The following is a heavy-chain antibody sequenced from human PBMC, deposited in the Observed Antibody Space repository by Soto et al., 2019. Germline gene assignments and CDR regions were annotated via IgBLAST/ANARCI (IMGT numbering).Heavy chain of an antibody. Sequence: PGGSLRLSCAASGCTFSNYWMAWVRQAPGKGLEWVANIKQDGGEKYYVDSVKGRFTISRDNTKTSLYLLMNSLRVEDTAVYYCAGCYSDYLRNWFGSWGQETLVAVSS. CDR3: AGCYSDYLRNWFGS. J-gene: IGHJ5*01. CDR2: IKQDGGEK. D-gene: IGHD4-17*01. V-gene: IGHV3-7*04. CDR1: GCTFSNYW.